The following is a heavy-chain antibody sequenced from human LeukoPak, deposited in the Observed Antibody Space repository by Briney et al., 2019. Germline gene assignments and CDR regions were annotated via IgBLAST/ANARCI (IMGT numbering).Heavy chain of an antibody. D-gene: IGHD6-13*01. CDR3: ARGVYIAAAQYGY. V-gene: IGHV4-59*01. J-gene: IGHJ4*02. CDR2: SLYGGRT. CDR1: DGSIGNFY. Sequence: PSETLSLTCTVSDGSIGNFYWNWFRQPPGKTLEWIGHSLYGGRTDYNPSLESRVTISVDTSKSRFSLKLRSVTTTDTAVYYCARGVYIAAAQYGYWGQGTLVTVSS.